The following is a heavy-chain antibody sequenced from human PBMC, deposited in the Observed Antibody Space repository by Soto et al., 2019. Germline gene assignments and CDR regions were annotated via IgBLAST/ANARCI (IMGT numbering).Heavy chain of an antibody. CDR3: ARVARLEWLSHNWFDP. J-gene: IGHJ5*02. D-gene: IGHD3-3*01. V-gene: IGHV4-59*01. CDR2: IYYSGTT. CDR1: GGSISSYY. Sequence: PSETLSLTCTVSGGSISSYYWSWIRQPPGRGLEWIGYIYYSGTTNYNPSLKSRVTISVDTSKNQFSLKLSSVTAADTAVYYCARVARLEWLSHNWFDPWGQGTLVTVSS.